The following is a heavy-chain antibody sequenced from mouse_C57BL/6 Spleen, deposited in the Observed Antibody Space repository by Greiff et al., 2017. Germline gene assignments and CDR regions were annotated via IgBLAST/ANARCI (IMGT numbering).Heavy chain of an antibody. CDR1: GYTFTSYG. CDR3: AREPHAQGFAY. J-gene: IGHJ3*01. Sequence: QVQLQQSGAELARPGASVKLSCKASGYTFTSYGISWVKQRPGQGLEWIGEIYPRSGNTYYNEKFKGKATLTADKSSSTAYMELRSLTSEDSAVYFCAREPHAQGFAYWGQGTLVTVSA. V-gene: IGHV1-81*01. CDR2: IYPRSGNT. D-gene: IGHD3-2*02.